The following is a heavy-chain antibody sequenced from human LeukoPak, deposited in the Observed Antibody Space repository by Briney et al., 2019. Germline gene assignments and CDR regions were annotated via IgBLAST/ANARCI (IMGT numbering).Heavy chain of an antibody. CDR2: ISAYNGNT. D-gene: IGHD3-9*01. J-gene: IGHJ5*02. Sequence: ASVKVSCKASGYTFTRYGISWVRQAPGQGLEWMGWISAYNGNTNYAQKLQGRVTMTTDTSTSTAYMELRSLRSDDTAVYYCARDDILTGYTTFDPWGQGTLVTVSS. V-gene: IGHV1-18*01. CDR3: ARDDILTGYTTFDP. CDR1: GYTFTRYG.